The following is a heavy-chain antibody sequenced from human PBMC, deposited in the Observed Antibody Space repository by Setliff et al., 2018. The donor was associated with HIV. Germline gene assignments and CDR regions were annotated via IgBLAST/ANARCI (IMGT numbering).Heavy chain of an antibody. CDR3: ARVPILRYASPVDM. CDR2: INPSGGST. V-gene: IGHV1-46*01. J-gene: IGHJ4*02. CDR1: GYTFTSYG. D-gene: IGHD3-9*01. Sequence: ASVKVSCKASGYTFTSYGISWVRQAPGQGLEWMGEINPSGGSTSYSEKFRGRATMTRDTSRSTVYMELSSLRFDDTAVYYCARVPILRYASPVDMWGQGTL.